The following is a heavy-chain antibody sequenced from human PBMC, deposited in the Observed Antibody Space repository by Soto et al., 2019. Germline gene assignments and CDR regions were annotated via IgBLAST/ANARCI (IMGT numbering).Heavy chain of an antibody. CDR3: AREKNEATIFGPDFDY. Sequence: GGSLRLSCAASGFTFSSYSMNWVRQAPGKVLEWVSYISSSSSTIYYGDSVKGRITISKDNAKNSLYLQMNSLRAEDTAVYYCAREKNEATIFGPDFDYWGQGTLVTVSS. CDR2: ISSSSSTI. CDR1: GFTFSSYS. J-gene: IGHJ4*02. V-gene: IGHV3-48*04. D-gene: IGHD3-3*01.